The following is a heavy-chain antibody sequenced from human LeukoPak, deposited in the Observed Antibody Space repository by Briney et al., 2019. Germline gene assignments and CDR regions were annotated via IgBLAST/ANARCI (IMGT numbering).Heavy chain of an antibody. J-gene: IGHJ4*02. Sequence: GGSLRLSCAASGFTFSSYSINWVRQAPGKGLEWVSSISSSSSTIYYADSVKGRFTISRDNAKNSLYLQMNSLRAEDTAVYYCARGNHVKREPFAYWGQGPLVPVP. V-gene: IGHV3-48*01. CDR2: ISSSSSTI. CDR1: GFTFSSYS. CDR3: ARGNHVKREPFAY. D-gene: IGHD1-14*01.